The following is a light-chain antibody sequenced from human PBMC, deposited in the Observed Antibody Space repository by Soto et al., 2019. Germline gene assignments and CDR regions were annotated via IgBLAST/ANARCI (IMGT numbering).Light chain of an antibody. Sequence: EIVMTQSPLFLSVTPGEPASISCRSSQSLLDSDGYNYVDWYLQKPGQSPQLLIYLGSSRASGVPGRVSGSGSGTDFTLAISRVEAEDVGVYYCTQALHTPPTFGPGTTVYIK. CDR3: TQALHTPPT. V-gene: IGKV2-28*01. CDR2: LGS. J-gene: IGKJ3*01. CDR1: QSLLDSDGYNY.